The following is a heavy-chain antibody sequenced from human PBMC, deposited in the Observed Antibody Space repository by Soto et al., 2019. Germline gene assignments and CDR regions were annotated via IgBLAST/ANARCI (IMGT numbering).Heavy chain of an antibody. J-gene: IGHJ2*01. D-gene: IGHD2-15*01. V-gene: IGHV4-39*01. CDR1: GGAISSSSYY. Sequence: QLQLQESGPGLVKPSETLSLTCTVSGGAISSSSYYWGWIRQPPGKGLEWIGSIYYSGGTYYNPSLRSRVPLSADTSQNQFSLKLSSLTAADTAVYSCASPGNIVGCCWWYFDLWGRGTLVTVSS. CDR2: IYYSGGT. CDR3: ASPGNIVGCCWWYFDL.